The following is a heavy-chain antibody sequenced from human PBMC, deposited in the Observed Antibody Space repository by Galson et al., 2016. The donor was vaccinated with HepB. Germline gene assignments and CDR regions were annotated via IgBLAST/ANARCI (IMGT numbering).Heavy chain of an antibody. CDR2: INQDGSEK. CDR3: ARDSDTIFGVVIYDY. Sequence: SLRLSCAASGFTFSSYWMAWVRQAPGKGLEWVANINQDGSEKNYVDSVKGRFTISRDNAKRSLYLQMNSLRAEDTAVYYCARDSDTIFGVVIYDYWGQGTLVTVSS. J-gene: IGHJ4*02. CDR1: GFTFSSYW. V-gene: IGHV3-7*01. D-gene: IGHD3-3*01.